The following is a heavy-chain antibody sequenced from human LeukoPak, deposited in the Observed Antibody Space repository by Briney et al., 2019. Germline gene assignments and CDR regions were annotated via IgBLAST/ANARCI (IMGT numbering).Heavy chain of an antibody. V-gene: IGHV1-69*05. D-gene: IGHD6-13*01. Sequence: GASVKVSCKASGNTFTTYDFNWVRQAPGQGLEWMGGIIPIFGTANYAQKFQGRVTITTDESTSTAYMELSSLRSEDTAVYYCATGRHSSTGFDYWGQGTLVTVSS. CDR3: ATGRHSSTGFDY. CDR2: IIPIFGTA. CDR1: GNTFTTYD. J-gene: IGHJ4*02.